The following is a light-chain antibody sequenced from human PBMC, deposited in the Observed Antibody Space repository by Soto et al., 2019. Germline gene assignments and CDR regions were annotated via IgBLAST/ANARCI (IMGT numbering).Light chain of an antibody. CDR3: LQDHSLPYT. CDR2: GAS. CDR1: QDIRNE. Sequence: AIQMTQSPASLSASVGDRVAITCRASQDIRNELGWYQQKPGKAPKLLIYGASNLQSGIPSGFSGSGSGTDFTLTISSPQPEDSATYYCLQDHSLPYTFGQGTKLEIK. V-gene: IGKV1-6*01. J-gene: IGKJ2*01.